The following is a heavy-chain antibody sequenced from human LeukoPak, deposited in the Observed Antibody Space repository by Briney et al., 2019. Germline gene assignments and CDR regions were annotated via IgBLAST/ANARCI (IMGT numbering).Heavy chain of an antibody. D-gene: IGHD3-22*01. Sequence: GGSLRLSCAASGFTFSDYYMSWIRQAPGKGLEWVSYISSSSTYTNYADSVKGRFTISRDNAKNSLFLQMNSLRAEDTAVYYCHYDSSGHDAFDIWGQGTMVTVSS. CDR3: HYDSSGHDAFDI. CDR2: ISSSSTYT. J-gene: IGHJ3*02. V-gene: IGHV3-11*06. CDR1: GFTFSDYY.